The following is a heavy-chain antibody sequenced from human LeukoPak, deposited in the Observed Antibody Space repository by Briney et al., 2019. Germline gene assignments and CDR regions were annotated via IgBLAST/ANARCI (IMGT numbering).Heavy chain of an antibody. Sequence: GGSLRLSCAASGFTFDDYAMHWVRQAPGKGLEWVSGISWNSGSMDYADSVKGRFTISRDNAKNSLYLQMNSLRGEDTALYYCAKARLMAAPFYYHGMDVWGPGTTVTVSS. V-gene: IGHV3-9*01. D-gene: IGHD5-24*01. J-gene: IGHJ6*02. CDR1: GFTFDDYA. CDR3: AKARLMAAPFYYHGMDV. CDR2: ISWNSGSM.